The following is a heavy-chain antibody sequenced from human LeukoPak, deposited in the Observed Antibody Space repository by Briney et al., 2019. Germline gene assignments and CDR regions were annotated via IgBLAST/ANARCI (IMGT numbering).Heavy chain of an antibody. V-gene: IGHV3-53*01. J-gene: IGHJ4*02. D-gene: IGHD1-26*01. Sequence: GGSLRLSCAASGFTVSSNYMSWVRQAPGKGLEWVSVIYSGGSTYYADSVKGRFTISRHNSKNTLYPQMNSLRAEDTAVYYCAKSVGAIPYYFDYWGQGTLVTVSS. CDR1: GFTVSSNY. CDR3: AKSVGAIPYYFDY. CDR2: IYSGGST.